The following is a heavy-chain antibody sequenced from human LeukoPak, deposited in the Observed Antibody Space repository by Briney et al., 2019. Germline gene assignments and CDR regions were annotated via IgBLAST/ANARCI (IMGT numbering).Heavy chain of an antibody. CDR2: IYYSGST. D-gene: IGHD4-17*01. CDR3: ARDDGTVTTD. Sequence: KPSETLSLTCTVSGGSISSYYWSWIRQPPGKGLEWIGYIYYSGSTNYNPSLKSRVTISVDTSKNQFSLKLSSVTAADTAVYYCARDDGTVTTDWGQGTLVTVSS. CDR1: GGSISSYY. V-gene: IGHV4-59*01. J-gene: IGHJ4*02.